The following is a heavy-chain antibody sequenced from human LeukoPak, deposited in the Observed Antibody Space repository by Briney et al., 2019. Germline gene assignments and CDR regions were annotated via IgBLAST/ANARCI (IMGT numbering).Heavy chain of an antibody. Sequence: GGSLRLSCVVSGISLSNYAMTWVRQAPGKGLEWVSYISERGATTTYADSVKGRFTISRDTSLNTLYLQMNNLRAEDTAVYFCAKRGVVIRGLLVIGYHQEAYHSDFWGQGALVTVSS. CDR2: ISERGATT. D-gene: IGHD3-10*01. CDR1: GISLSNYA. J-gene: IGHJ4*02. CDR3: AKRGVVIRGLLVIGYHQEAYHSDF. V-gene: IGHV3-23*01.